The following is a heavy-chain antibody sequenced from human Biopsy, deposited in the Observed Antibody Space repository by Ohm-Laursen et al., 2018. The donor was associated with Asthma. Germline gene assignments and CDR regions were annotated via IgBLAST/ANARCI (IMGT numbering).Heavy chain of an antibody. J-gene: IGHJ4*02. CDR3: AKDRDYDILTGPPGFDY. V-gene: IGHV3-23*01. D-gene: IGHD3-9*01. CDR2: ISGSGGST. Sequence: GSLRLSCLASGFTFSSYAMSWVRQAPGKALEWVSAISGSGGSTYYADSVKGRFTISRDNSKNTLYLQMNSLRAEDTAVYYCAKDRDYDILTGPPGFDYWGQGTLVTVSS. CDR1: GFTFSSYA.